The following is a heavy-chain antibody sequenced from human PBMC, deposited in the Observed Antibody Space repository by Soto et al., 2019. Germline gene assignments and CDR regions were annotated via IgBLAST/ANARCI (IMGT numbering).Heavy chain of an antibody. D-gene: IGHD2-2*01. V-gene: IGHV1-18*01. CDR1: GYTFTSYG. Sequence: GASVKVSCKASGYTFTSYGISWVRQAPGQGLEWMGWISAYNGNTNYAQKLQGRVTMTTDTSTSTAYMELRSLRSDDTAVYYCARGVRFWIVVPAAKVEDAFDIWGQGTMVTVSS. CDR3: ARGVRFWIVVPAAKVEDAFDI. CDR2: ISAYNGNT. J-gene: IGHJ3*02.